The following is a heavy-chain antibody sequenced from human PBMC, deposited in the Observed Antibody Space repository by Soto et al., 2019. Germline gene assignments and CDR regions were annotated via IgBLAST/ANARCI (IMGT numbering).Heavy chain of an antibody. CDR1: GGSISINNYY. CDR2: IHYRGGT. J-gene: IGHJ6*03. CDR3: ARHPNDYSNYGDYYYYMDV. V-gene: IGHV4-39*01. D-gene: IGHD4-4*01. Sequence: PSETLSLTCTVSGGSISINNYYWNWIRQHPGKGLEWIGYIHYRGGTSYNPSLKSRVTISVDTSKNQFSLKLSSVTAADTAVYYCARHPNDYSNYGDYYYYMDVWGKGTTVTVSS.